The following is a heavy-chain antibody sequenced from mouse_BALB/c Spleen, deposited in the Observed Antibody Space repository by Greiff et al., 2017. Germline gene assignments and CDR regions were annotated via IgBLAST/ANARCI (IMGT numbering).Heavy chain of an antibody. CDR2: ISSGGGST. CDR3: ASRIYYDYSWFAY. V-gene: IGHV5-12-1*01. CDR1: GFAFSSYD. Sequence: EVQLVESGGGLVKPGGSLKLSCAASGFAFSSYDMSWVRQTPEKRLEWVAYISSGGGSTYYPDTVKGRFTISRDNAKNTLYLQMSSLKSEDTAMYYCASRIYYDYSWFAYWGQGTLVTVSA. J-gene: IGHJ3*01. D-gene: IGHD2-4*01.